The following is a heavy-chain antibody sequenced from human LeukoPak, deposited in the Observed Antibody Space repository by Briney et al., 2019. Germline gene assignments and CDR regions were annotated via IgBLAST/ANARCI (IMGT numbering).Heavy chain of an antibody. D-gene: IGHD4-17*01. CDR2: ISSSSSYI. V-gene: IGHV3-21*01. CDR1: GFTFSSYS. CDR3: ARDTAGVTTKDY. Sequence: GGALRLSCAASGFTFSSYSMNGVRQAPGRGREWVSSISSSSSYIYYADSVKGRFTISRDNAKNSLYLQMNSLRGEDTAVYYCARDTAGVTTKDYWGQGTLVTVSS. J-gene: IGHJ4*02.